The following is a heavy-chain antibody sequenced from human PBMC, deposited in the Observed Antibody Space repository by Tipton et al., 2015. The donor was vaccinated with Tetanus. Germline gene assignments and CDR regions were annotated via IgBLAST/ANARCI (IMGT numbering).Heavy chain of an antibody. CDR2: IYYSGSA. CDR1: GGSISSFY. Sequence: TLSLTCTVSGGSISSFYWSWIRQPPGKGLEWIGYIYYSGSAKYNPSLKSRVTISEDMSKNQFSLKLSSVTAADTAVYYCARVYCSGGSCYDGWGDWGQGTLVTVSS. D-gene: IGHD2-15*01. J-gene: IGHJ4*02. V-gene: IGHV4-59*12. CDR3: ARVYCSGGSCYDGWGD.